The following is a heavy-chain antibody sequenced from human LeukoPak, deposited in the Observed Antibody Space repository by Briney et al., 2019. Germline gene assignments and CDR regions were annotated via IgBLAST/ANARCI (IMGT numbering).Heavy chain of an antibody. J-gene: IGHJ4*02. Sequence: GGSLRLSCAASGFTFSSYWMSWVRQAPGKGLEWVANIKQDGSEKYYADSVKGRFTISRDNAKNSLYLQMNSLRAEDTAVYYCAREKEYCSSTSCPLDYWGQGTLVTVSS. D-gene: IGHD2-2*01. CDR3: AREKEYCSSTSCPLDY. CDR2: IKQDGSEK. CDR1: GFTFSSYW. V-gene: IGHV3-7*01.